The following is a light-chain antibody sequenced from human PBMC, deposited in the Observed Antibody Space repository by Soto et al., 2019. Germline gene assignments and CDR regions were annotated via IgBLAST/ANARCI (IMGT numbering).Light chain of an antibody. CDR1: SSDVGGYKY. CDR3: SSYTSSSPCV. V-gene: IGLV2-14*01. Sequence: QSALTQPASVSGSPGQSITISCTGTSSDVGGYKYVSWYQQYPGKAPKLMMYDVSNRPSGVSNRFSGSKSGNTASLTISGLPAEDEADYYCSSYTSSSPCVFGTGTKLTVL. CDR2: DVS. J-gene: IGLJ1*01.